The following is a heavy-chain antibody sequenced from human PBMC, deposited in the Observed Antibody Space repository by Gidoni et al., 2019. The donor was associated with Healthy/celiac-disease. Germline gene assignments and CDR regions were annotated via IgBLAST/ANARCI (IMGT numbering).Heavy chain of an antibody. Sequence: QVQLVESGGGVVQPGRSLRLSCAASGFTFSSYAMHWVRQAPGKGLEWVAVISYDGSNKYYADSVKGRFTISRDNSKNTLYLQMNSLRAEDTAVYYCARVTAPSYFDYWGQGTLVTVSS. J-gene: IGHJ4*02. CDR1: GFTFSSYA. CDR3: ARVTAPSYFDY. CDR2: ISYDGSNK. V-gene: IGHV3-30-3*01. D-gene: IGHD2-21*02.